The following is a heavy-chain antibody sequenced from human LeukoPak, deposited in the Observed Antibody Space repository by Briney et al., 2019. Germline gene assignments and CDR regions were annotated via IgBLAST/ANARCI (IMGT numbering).Heavy chain of an antibody. J-gene: IGHJ6*03. D-gene: IGHD6-13*01. V-gene: IGHV4-34*01. CDR3: ARGRVSSSSWYSTYYYYFYMDV. CDR1: GGSFSSDY. CDR2: INHSGST. Sequence: SETLSLTCTVYGGSFSSDYWTWIRQPPGKGLEWIGEINHSGSTNYNPSLKSRVTISIDTSKNQFSLELSSVTAADTAVYFCARGRVSSSSWYSTYYYYFYMDVWGKGTTVTVSS.